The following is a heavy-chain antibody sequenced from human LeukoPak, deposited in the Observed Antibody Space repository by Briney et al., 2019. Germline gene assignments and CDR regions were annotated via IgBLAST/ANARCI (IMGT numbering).Heavy chain of an antibody. V-gene: IGHV3-33*01. Sequence: PGRSLRLSCAASGLTFISYAMHGFGQPPARGRRWVEFIGYDGSNNYYADSVKGRFTISRDNSKNTLYLQMNSLRAEDTAVYYCARDLPYYYGSGSPDFDYWGQGTLVTVSS. CDR1: GLTFISYA. CDR2: IGYDGSNN. J-gene: IGHJ4*02. D-gene: IGHD3-10*01. CDR3: ARDLPYYYGSGSPDFDY.